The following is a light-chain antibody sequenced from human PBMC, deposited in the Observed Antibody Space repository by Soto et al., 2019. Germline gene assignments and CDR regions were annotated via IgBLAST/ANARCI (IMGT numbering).Light chain of an antibody. CDR3: QHHNSYSQT. CDR2: GAS. V-gene: IGKV1-5*01. CDR1: QSIRHY. J-gene: IGKJ1*01. Sequence: DIRMTQSPPTLSASVGDRVTITCRASQSIRHYLAWYQQMPGKAPKLLIYGASTLQSGVPSRFSGSGSGTEFTLTISSLQPDDFGTYFCQHHNSYSQTFGQGTKVDI.